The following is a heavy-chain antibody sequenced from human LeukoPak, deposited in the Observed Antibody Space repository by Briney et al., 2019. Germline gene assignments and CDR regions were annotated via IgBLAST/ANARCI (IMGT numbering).Heavy chain of an antibody. Sequence: ATVKVSCKASGYTFTSYGVSWVRQAPGQGLEWMGWISAYNGNTNYAQKLQGRVAMTTDTSTSTAYMELRSLRSDDTAVYYCARDQGITMPGGYWGQGTLVTVSS. CDR2: ISAYNGNT. CDR1: GYTFTSYG. J-gene: IGHJ4*02. CDR3: ARDQGITMPGGY. D-gene: IGHD3-10*01. V-gene: IGHV1-18*01.